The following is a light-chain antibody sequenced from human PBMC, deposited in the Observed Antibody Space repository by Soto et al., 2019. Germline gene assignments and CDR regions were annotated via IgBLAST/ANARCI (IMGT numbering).Light chain of an antibody. CDR3: SSKSSGSTPML. Sequence: QSVLTQPASVSGSPGQSITISCTGTSSDAGGYRFVSWYQHHPGEAPKLIIYEVSNRPSGVSSRFSGSKSGNTASLTISGLQAEDESLYYCSSKSSGSTPMLFGGGTKLTVL. J-gene: IGLJ3*02. V-gene: IGLV2-14*01. CDR1: SSDAGGYRF. CDR2: EVS.